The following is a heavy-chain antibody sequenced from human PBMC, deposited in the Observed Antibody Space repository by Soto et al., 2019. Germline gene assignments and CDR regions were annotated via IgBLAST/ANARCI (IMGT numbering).Heavy chain of an antibody. CDR1: GFTFSNSW. V-gene: IGHV3-7*03. Sequence: GGSLRLSCAASGFTFSNSWMTWVRQAPGKGLEWVANIKQDGSEKHYVESVKGRFSISRDNAKNSLYLQMDSLTAEDTAVYYCPGERGSHFWGQGILVTVSS. D-gene: IGHD3-10*01. J-gene: IGHJ4*02. CDR3: PGERGSHF. CDR2: IKQDGSEK.